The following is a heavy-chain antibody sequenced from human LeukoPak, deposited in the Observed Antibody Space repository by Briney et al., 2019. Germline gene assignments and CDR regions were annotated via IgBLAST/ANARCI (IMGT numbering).Heavy chain of an antibody. J-gene: IGHJ4*02. CDR2: ISSSSSTI. CDR1: GFTFSSYS. V-gene: IGHV3-48*04. CDR3: ARDRRQWLASGYFDY. Sequence: GGSLRLSCAASGFTFSSYSMNWVRQAPGKGLEWVSYISSSSSTIYYADSVKGRFTISRDNAKNSLYLQMNSLRAEDTAVYYCARDRRQWLASGYFDYWGQGTLVTVSS. D-gene: IGHD6-19*01.